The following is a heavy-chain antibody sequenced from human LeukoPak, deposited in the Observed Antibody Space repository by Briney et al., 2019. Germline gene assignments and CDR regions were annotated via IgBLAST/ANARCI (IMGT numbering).Heavy chain of an antibody. D-gene: IGHD3-10*01. CDR1: GFTFSSYA. Sequence: PGGSLRLSCAASGFTFSSYAMSWVRQAPGKGLEWVSSINSSGGSTYYADSVKGRFTISRDNSKNTLYLQMNSLRAEDTAVYYCARDRVGLRLLWFGELLSKFDYWGQGTLVTVSS. CDR3: ARDRVGLRLLWFGELLSKFDY. J-gene: IGHJ4*02. CDR2: INSSGGST. V-gene: IGHV3-23*01.